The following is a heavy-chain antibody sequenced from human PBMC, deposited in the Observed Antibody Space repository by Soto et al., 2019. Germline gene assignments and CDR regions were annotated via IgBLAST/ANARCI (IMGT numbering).Heavy chain of an antibody. CDR2: MYSDGRT. J-gene: IGHJ4*02. Sequence: LSLTCTVSGGAVSGGSYFWSWVRQPPGKGLEWVSIMYSDGRTYHADSVKGRFTISRDNSKNMLYLQMNSLRAEDTAVYYCARVTTLAFDYWGQGTLVTVSS. D-gene: IGHD3-22*01. CDR3: ARVTTLAFDY. CDR1: GGAVSGGSYF. V-gene: IGHV3-66*01.